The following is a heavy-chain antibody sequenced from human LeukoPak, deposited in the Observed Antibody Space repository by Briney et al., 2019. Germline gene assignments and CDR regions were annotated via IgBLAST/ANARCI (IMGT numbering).Heavy chain of an antibody. CDR3: ARGVEPLAANTLAY. CDR1: GFTVITND. Sequence: GGSLRLSCAASGFTVITNDMTWVRQAPGKGLEWLSVLYSDGNTKYADSVQGRFTISRDNSKNTLYLEMNSLSPDDTAVYYCARGVEPLAANTLAYWGQGTLVTVSS. D-gene: IGHD1-14*01. J-gene: IGHJ4*02. V-gene: IGHV3-53*01. CDR2: LYSDGNT.